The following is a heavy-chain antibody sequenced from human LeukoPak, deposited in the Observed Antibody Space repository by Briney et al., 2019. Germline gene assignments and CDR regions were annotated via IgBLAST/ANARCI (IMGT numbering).Heavy chain of an antibody. CDR3: ARGRSSPDY. CDR2: IYYSGST. CDR1: GGSISNYY. J-gene: IGHJ4*02. Sequence: SETLSLTCTVSGGSISNYYWNWIRQPPGKGLEWIGYIYYSGSTNYNPSLKSRVTISVDTSKNQFSLKLSSVTAADTAVYYCARGRSSPDYWGQGTLVTVSS. D-gene: IGHD6-13*01. V-gene: IGHV4-59*01.